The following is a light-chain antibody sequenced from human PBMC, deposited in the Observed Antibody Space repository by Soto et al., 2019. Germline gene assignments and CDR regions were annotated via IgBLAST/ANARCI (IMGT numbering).Light chain of an antibody. J-gene: IGKJ2*01. CDR3: QQYGSSPPYT. Sequence: EIVLTQSPGTLSLSPGERATLSCRASRSVSSRYLAWYQQKPGQAPRLLIYGASSRATGIPDRFSGSGSGTDFTLTIIRLEPEDFAVYYCQQYGSSPPYTFGQGTKLEIK. CDR1: RSVSSRY. CDR2: GAS. V-gene: IGKV3-20*01.